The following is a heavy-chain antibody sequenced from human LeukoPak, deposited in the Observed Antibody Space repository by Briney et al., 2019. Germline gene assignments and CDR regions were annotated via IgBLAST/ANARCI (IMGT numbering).Heavy chain of an antibody. D-gene: IGHD1-14*01. CDR1: GDSISSSDHY. J-gene: IGHJ4*02. V-gene: IGHV4-39*01. CDR3: PRTYNTAWHDGNY. CDR2: VYYRGPS. Sequence: SETLSLACTVSGDSISSSDHYWGWIRQPPGKGLEWIGSVYYRGPSYYCPSLKSRVTISVDASKNQFSLKLISVTAADTAVYYCPRTYNTAWHDGNYWGQGTLVTVSS.